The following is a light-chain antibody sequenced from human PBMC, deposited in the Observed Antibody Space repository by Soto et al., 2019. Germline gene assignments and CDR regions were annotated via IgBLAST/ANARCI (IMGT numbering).Light chain of an antibody. J-gene: IGKJ1*01. CDR2: GSS. Sequence: EIIMTQSPATLSLSRGERSTLSCRASQSVSSSLAWYQQKPGQAPRLLIYGSSTRATGIPARFSGSGSGTEFTLTISSLQPDDFATYYCQQYNSYRWTFGQGTKVDIK. V-gene: IGKV3-15*01. CDR1: QSVSSS. CDR3: QQYNSYRWT.